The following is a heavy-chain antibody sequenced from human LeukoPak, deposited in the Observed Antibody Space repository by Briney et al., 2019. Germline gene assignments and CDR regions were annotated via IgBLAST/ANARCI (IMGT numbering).Heavy chain of an antibody. CDR2: ISGSGGST. CDR1: GFTFSSYA. D-gene: IGHD3-3*01. J-gene: IGHJ3*02. V-gene: IGHV3-23*01. Sequence: GGSLRLSCAASGFTFSSYAMSWVRQAPGKGLEWVSAISGSGGSTYYADSVKGRFTISRDNSKNTLYLQMNSLRAEDTAVYYCAKDRGDGNFWSDRLAFDIWGQGTMVTVSS. CDR3: AKDRGDGNFWSDRLAFDI.